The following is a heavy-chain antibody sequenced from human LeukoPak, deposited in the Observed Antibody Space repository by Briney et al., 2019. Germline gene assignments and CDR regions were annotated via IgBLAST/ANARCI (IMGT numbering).Heavy chain of an antibody. CDR3: ARAVEVFGELFFYMDV. J-gene: IGHJ6*03. CDR1: GYTFTSYG. V-gene: IGHV1-18*01. CDR2: ISAYNGNT. D-gene: IGHD3-10*02. Sequence: ASVKVSCKASGYTFTSYGISWVRQAPGQGLEWMGWISAYNGNTNYAQKLQGRVTMTTDTSTSTAYMELRSLRSDDTAVYYCARAVEVFGELFFYMDVWGKGTTVTVSS.